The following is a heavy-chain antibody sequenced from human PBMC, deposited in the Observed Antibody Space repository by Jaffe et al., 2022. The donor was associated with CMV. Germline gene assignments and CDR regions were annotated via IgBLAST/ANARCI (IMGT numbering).Heavy chain of an antibody. D-gene: IGHD3-10*01. CDR3: ARDRKGYYYGSGSYYGMDV. V-gene: IGHV3-33*01. CDR2: IWYDGSNK. Sequence: QVQLVESGGGVVQPGRSLRLSCAASGFTFSSYGMHWVRQAPGKGLEWVAVIWYDGSNKYYADSVKGRFTISRDNSKNTLYLQMNSLRAEDTAVYYCARDRKGYYYGSGSYYGMDVWGQGTTVTVSS. J-gene: IGHJ6*02. CDR1: GFTFSSYG.